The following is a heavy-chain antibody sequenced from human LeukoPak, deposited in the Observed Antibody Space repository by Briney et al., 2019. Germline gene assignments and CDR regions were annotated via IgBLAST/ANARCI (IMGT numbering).Heavy chain of an antibody. CDR2: ISQSATAT. D-gene: IGHD1-14*01. Sequence: GGSLRLSCVASGFTFSRFAMSWVRQAPGKGLEWVSAISQSATATYYGDSVKGRSSISRDDSKNTVYLQINSLGADDTAIYYCAKESPYTSPRNYYFDYWGQGTLVTVSS. V-gene: IGHV3-23*01. CDR1: GFTFSRFA. CDR3: AKESPYTSPRNYYFDY. J-gene: IGHJ4*02.